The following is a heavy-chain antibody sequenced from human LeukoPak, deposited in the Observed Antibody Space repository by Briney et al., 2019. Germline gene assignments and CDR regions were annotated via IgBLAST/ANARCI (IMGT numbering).Heavy chain of an antibody. CDR3: ARDYCSSTSCYFDY. J-gene: IGHJ4*02. V-gene: IGHV4-61*02. D-gene: IGHD2-2*01. Sequence: KPSQTLSLTCTVSGGSISSGSYYWSWIRQPAGKGLEWIGRIYTSGSTNYNPSLKSRVTISVDTSKSQFSLKLSSVTAADTAVYYCARDYCSSTSCYFDYWGQGTLVTVSS. CDR2: IYTSGST. CDR1: GGSISSGSYY.